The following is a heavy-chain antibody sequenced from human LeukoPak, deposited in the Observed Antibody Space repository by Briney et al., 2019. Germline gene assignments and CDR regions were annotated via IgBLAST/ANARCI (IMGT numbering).Heavy chain of an antibody. V-gene: IGHV4-4*07. CDR3: ARPVVGATTGDYFDY. Sequence: SETLSLTCTVSGGSISSYYWSWIRQPAGKGLEWIGRIYTSGSTNYNPSLKSRVIMSVDTSKNQFSLKLSSVTAADTAVYYCARPVVGATTGDYFDYWGQGTLVTVSS. J-gene: IGHJ4*02. CDR1: GGSISSYY. CDR2: IYTSGST. D-gene: IGHD1-26*01.